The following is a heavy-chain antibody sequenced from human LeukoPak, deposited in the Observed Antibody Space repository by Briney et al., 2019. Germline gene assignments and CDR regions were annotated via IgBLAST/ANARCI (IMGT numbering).Heavy chain of an antibody. CDR2: INSDGSTT. J-gene: IGHJ3*02. CDR3: ANPMTTVTKDAFDI. Sequence: GGCLRLSCEASGSAFSSYWMRWVRQAPGKGLVWVSRINSDGSTTNYADSVRGRFRTSRDNAKNTLYLQMNSVRADDTAVYYCANPMTTVTKDAFDIWGQGTMVTVSS. V-gene: IGHV3-74*01. D-gene: IGHD4-11*01. CDR1: GSAFSSYW.